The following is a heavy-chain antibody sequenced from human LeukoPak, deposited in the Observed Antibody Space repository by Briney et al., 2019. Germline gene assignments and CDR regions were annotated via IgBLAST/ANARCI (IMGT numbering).Heavy chain of an antibody. D-gene: IGHD3-22*01. CDR3: ARDSSLYYDSSGYFEY. CDR2: IIPILGIA. V-gene: IGHV1-69*04. CDR1: GYTFTSYG. J-gene: IGHJ4*02. Sequence: ASVKVSCKASGYTFTSYGISWVRQAPGQGLEWMGRIIPILGIANYARKFQGRVTITADESTSTAYMELSSLRSEDTAVYYCARDSSLYYDSSGYFEYWGQGTLVTVSS.